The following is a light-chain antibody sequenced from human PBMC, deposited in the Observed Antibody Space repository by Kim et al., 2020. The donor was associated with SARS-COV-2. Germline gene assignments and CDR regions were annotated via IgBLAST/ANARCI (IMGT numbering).Light chain of an antibody. V-gene: IGKV1-5*01. Sequence: SASVGDRVTITCRASQTINIWLAWYQQKPGKAPELLISDASNLKTGVPPRFSGSGSGTEFNLTISSLQPDDFANYYCQQYNDYRTFGQGTKVDIK. CDR2: DAS. J-gene: IGKJ1*01. CDR1: QTINIW. CDR3: QQYNDYRT.